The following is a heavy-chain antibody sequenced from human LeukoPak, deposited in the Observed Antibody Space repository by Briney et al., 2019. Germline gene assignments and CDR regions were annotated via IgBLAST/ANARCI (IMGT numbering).Heavy chain of an antibody. D-gene: IGHD3-3*01. J-gene: IGHJ4*02. CDR3: ARDGFNFYYFDY. V-gene: IGHV3-33*08. CDR2: IWSDGSNT. CDR1: GFTFSSYS. Sequence: GGSLRLSCAASGFTFSSYSMNWVRQAPGRGLEWVAVIWSDGSNTYYADSVKGRFTISRDNSKNTLYLQMNSLRAEDTAVYYCARDGFNFYYFDYWGQGTLVTVSS.